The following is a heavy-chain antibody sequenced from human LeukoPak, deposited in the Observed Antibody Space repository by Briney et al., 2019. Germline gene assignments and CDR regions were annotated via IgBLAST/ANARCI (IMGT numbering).Heavy chain of an antibody. V-gene: IGHV4-4*07. CDR1: GGSLGTDY. Sequence: PSETLSLTCTVSGGSLGTDYWTWIRQPAGKGLEWIGRIYTGGNTYYNPSLKSRATVSIDSSKNQFSLKLTSVTAADTAVYYCARFKEADFFDIWGQGTLVTVSS. J-gene: IGHJ3*02. D-gene: IGHD6-13*01. CDR2: IYTGGNT. CDR3: ARFKEADFFDI.